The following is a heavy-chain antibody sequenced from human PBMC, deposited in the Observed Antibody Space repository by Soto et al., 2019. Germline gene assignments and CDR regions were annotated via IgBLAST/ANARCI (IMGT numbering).Heavy chain of an antibody. CDR3: AREGAGLFGVLYYFDY. D-gene: IGHD3-16*01. CDR1: GFTFSSYS. CDR2: ISSSSSYI. J-gene: IGHJ4*02. V-gene: IGHV3-21*01. Sequence: EVQLVESGGGLVKPGGSLRLSCAASGFTFSSYSMNWVRQAPGKGLEWVSSISSSSSYIYYADSVKGRFTISRDNAKNSLYPQMNSLRAEDTAVYYCAREGAGLFGVLYYFDYWGQGTLVTVSS.